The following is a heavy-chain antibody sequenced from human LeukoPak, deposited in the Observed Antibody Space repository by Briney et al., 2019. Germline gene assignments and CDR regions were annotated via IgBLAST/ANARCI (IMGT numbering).Heavy chain of an antibody. CDR1: GGTFSSYA. V-gene: IGHV1-69*05. CDR3: ASAGGAVASWGWFDP. D-gene: IGHD6-19*01. J-gene: IGHJ5*02. Sequence: SVKVSCKASGGTFSSYAISRVRQAPGQGLEWMGRIIPIFGTANYAQKFQGRVTITTDESTSTAYMELSSLRSEDTAVYYCASAGGAVASWGWFDPWGQGTLVTVSS. CDR2: IIPIFGTA.